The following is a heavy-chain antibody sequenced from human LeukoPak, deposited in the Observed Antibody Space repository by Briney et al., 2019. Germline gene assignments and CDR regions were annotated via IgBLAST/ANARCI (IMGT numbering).Heavy chain of an antibody. CDR2: LWYDGTNE. V-gene: IGHV3-33*01. CDR1: GFSLSDFS. J-gene: IGHJ4*02. Sequence: GRSLRLSCAASGFSLSDFSMHWVRQAPGKGLQWVAVLWYDGTNEYYADSVKGRLTISNDNSKNTVHQQMNSLRADDTAVYYCARGTFVRGANRWYFDQWGQGTLVTVS. D-gene: IGHD3-10*01. CDR3: ARGTFVRGANRWYFDQ.